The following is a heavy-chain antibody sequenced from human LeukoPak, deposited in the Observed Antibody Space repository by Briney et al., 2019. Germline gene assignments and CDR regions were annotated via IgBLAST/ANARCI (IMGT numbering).Heavy chain of an antibody. D-gene: IGHD2-2*01. CDR1: GFTFSRYG. CDR3: AKDPCSSSRYWGDYYMDV. J-gene: IGHJ6*03. Sequence: GGSLRLSCAASGFTFSRYGMHWVRQAPGEGLEWVAFIRYDGSNKYYGDSVKGRFTISRDNSKNTLYLQMNSLRAEDTAVYYCAKDPCSSSRYWGDYYMDVWGKGTTVTVSS. V-gene: IGHV3-30*02. CDR2: IRYDGSNK.